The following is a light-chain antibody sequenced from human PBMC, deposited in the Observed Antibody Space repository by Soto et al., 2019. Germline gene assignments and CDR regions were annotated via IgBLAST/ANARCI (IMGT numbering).Light chain of an antibody. V-gene: IGKV3-20*01. Sequence: EIVLTQSPGTLSLSPGERATLSCRASQSVSSSYLAWYQQKPGQAPRLLIYGASSRATGIPDRFSGSGSGTDFTLTISRLEPEDFAVYSCQQYGSSPTFGQGTMV. J-gene: IGKJ1*01. CDR3: QQYGSSPT. CDR1: QSVSSSY. CDR2: GAS.